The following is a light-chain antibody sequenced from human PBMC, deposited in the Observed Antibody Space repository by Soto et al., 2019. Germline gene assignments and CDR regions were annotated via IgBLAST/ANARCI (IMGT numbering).Light chain of an antibody. Sequence: EIVLTQSPGTLSLSPGERATLSCRASQSVSSNYLAWYQQKPGQAPRLLIYGASSRDTGIPDRFSGSGSGTDFTLTISRLEPEDFAVYYCQQYGSSRRTFGQGTKLEIK. CDR2: GAS. CDR1: QSVSSNY. V-gene: IGKV3-20*01. CDR3: QQYGSSRRT. J-gene: IGKJ2*02.